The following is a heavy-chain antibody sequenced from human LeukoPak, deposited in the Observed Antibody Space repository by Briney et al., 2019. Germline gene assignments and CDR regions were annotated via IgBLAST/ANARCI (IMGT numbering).Heavy chain of an antibody. J-gene: IGHJ4*02. D-gene: IGHD6-6*01. CDR2: IYGGGAT. CDR3: ARLLPASRHYFDY. Sequence: TGGSLRLSCAASGLTVSSDYMAWVRQAPGKGLEWISVIYGGGATYYADSVQGRFTISRDTSNNALYLQMISLRVEDTAVYHCARLLPASRHYFDYWGLGTLVTVSS. CDR1: GLTVSSDY. V-gene: IGHV3-53*01.